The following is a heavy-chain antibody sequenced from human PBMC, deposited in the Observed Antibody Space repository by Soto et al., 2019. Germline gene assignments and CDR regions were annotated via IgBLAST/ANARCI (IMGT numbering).Heavy chain of an antibody. CDR3: VKDGSSGWPYYYGLDV. CDR1: GFTFSNYG. D-gene: IGHD6-19*01. CDR2: ISYDGSNK. Sequence: GGSLRLSCAASGFTFSNYGMHWVRQAPGKGLEWAAVISYDGSNKNYADSVKGRFTISRDNSKNTLYLQMSSLRAEDTAVYYCVKDGSSGWPYYYGLDVWGQGTTVTVSS. V-gene: IGHV3-30*18. J-gene: IGHJ6*02.